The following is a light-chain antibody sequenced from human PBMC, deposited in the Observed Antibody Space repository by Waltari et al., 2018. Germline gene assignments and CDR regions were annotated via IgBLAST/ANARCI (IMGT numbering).Light chain of an antibody. V-gene: IGLV6-57*03. J-gene: IGLJ2*01. Sequence: NFILTQSHSVSESPGKTVTISCTRSSGSIASNYVHWYQHPPGSAPIPVLYGCVRRPSGVPDRFSGSVDSSSNSASLTISGLKTEDEADYYCQSYDNTNRWVIFGGGTKLTVL. CDR2: GCV. CDR1: SGSIASNY. CDR3: QSYDNTNRWVI.